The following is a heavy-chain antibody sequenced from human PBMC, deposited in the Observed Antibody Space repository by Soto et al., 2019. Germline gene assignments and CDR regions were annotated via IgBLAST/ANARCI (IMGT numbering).Heavy chain of an antibody. D-gene: IGHD6-13*01. V-gene: IGHV5-10-1*01. Sequence: GGSLKSSCKGSGYSFTSYWISWVRQMPGKGLEWMGRIDPSDSYTNYSPSFQGHVTISADKSISTAYLQWSSLKASDTAMYYCARRTAAAGAYYYYGMDVWGQGTTVTVSS. CDR3: ARRTAAAGAYYYYGMDV. J-gene: IGHJ6*02. CDR2: IDPSDSYT. CDR1: GYSFTSYW.